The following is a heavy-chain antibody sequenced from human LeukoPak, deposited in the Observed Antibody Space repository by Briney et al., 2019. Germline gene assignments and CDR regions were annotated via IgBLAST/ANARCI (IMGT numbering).Heavy chain of an antibody. Sequence: GGSLRLSCTASGFTFGDYAMSWVRQAPGKGLEWVGFIRSKAYGGTTEYAASVKGRFTTSRDDSKSIAYLQMNSLKTEDTAVYYCTRRTYCSGGSCLDYWGQGTLVTVSS. CDR2: IRSKAYGGTT. CDR3: TRRTYCSGGSCLDY. J-gene: IGHJ4*02. D-gene: IGHD2-15*01. CDR1: GFTFGDYA. V-gene: IGHV3-49*04.